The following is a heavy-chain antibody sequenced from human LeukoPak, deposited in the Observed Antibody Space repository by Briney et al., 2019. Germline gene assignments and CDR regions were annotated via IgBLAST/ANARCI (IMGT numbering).Heavy chain of an antibody. Sequence: PSETLSLTCTVSGGSISSSSYYRGWIRQPPGKGLEWIGSIYYSGSTYYNPSLKSRVTISVDTSKNQFSLKLSSVTAADTAVYYCARLYSSGPAGGDWGQGTLVTVSS. V-gene: IGHV4-39*01. D-gene: IGHD6-19*01. J-gene: IGHJ4*02. CDR2: IYYSGST. CDR3: ARLYSSGPAGGD. CDR1: GGSISSSSYY.